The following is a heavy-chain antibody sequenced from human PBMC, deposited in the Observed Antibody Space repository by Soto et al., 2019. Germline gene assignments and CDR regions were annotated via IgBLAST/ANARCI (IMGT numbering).Heavy chain of an antibody. J-gene: IGHJ4*02. Sequence: QVQLQESGPGLVKPSGTLSLTCAVSGGSISSSNWWSWVRQPPGKGLEWIGEIYHSGSTNYNPSLKSRVTIAVDKSKNQFSLKLSSVTAADTAVYYCATEMSEVRIAARQFDYWGQGTLVTVSS. V-gene: IGHV4-4*02. CDR1: GGSISSSNW. D-gene: IGHD6-6*01. CDR3: ATEMSEVRIAARQFDY. CDR2: IYHSGST.